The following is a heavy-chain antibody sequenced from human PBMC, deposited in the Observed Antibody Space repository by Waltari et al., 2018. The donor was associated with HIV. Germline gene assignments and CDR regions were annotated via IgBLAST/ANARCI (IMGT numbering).Heavy chain of an antibody. CDR1: GGSIGDSSSY. CDR2: FFYGGSSSYGGSA. V-gene: IGHV4-39*01. Sequence: QLQLHESGPGVVKPSETLSLTCTVSGGSIGDSSSYWAWIRPTPGKGLEWIGSFFYGGSSSYGGSASYLPSLTSRRSISVDTSRNQLSLKLRSVNATDTAVYFCARPPQTGDLGDYWGRGTLVTVS. J-gene: IGHJ4*02. CDR3: ARPPQTGDLGDY. D-gene: IGHD7-27*01.